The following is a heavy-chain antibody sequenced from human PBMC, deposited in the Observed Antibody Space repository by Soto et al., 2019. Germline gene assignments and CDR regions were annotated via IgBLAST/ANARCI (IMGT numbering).Heavy chain of an antibody. J-gene: IGHJ4*02. D-gene: IGHD6-6*01. V-gene: IGHV4-39*01. Sequence: SETLSLTCTVSGGSISSSSDYWGWIRQPPGKGLEWIGSIYYSGSTYYNPSLKSRVTISVDTSKNQFSLKLSSVTAADTAVYYCAGQDIAARLYFDYWGQGTLVTVSS. CDR1: GGSISSSSDY. CDR3: AGQDIAARLYFDY. CDR2: IYYSGST.